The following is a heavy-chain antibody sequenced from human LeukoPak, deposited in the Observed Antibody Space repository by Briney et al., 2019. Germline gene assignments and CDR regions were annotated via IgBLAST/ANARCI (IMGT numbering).Heavy chain of an antibody. D-gene: IGHD3-10*01. CDR2: IGHTGSVT. CDR3: AIPPLSGTGSSRPLAGVDV. Sequence: PGGSLRLSCAASGITFSLYSLNWVRQAPGKGLEWVSYIGHTGSVTSYADSVRGRFTISRDNTRNSLYLQMNSLRAEDTAVYYCAIPPLSGTGSSRPLAGVDVWGQGTMVTVSS. J-gene: IGHJ6*02. V-gene: IGHV3-48*03. CDR1: GITFSLYS.